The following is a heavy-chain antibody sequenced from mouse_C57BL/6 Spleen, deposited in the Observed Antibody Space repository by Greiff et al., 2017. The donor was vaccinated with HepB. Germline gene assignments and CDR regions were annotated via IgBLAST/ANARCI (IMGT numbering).Heavy chain of an antibody. Sequence: VKLVESGPELVKPGASVKLSCKASGYTFTSYDINWVKQRPGQGLEWIGWIYPRDGSTKYNEKFKGKATLTVDTSSSTAYMELHSLTSEDSAVYFCARDGYGYAMDYWGQGTSVTVSS. CDR2: IYPRDGST. J-gene: IGHJ4*01. CDR1: GYTFTSYD. CDR3: ARDGYGYAMDY. V-gene: IGHV1-85*01. D-gene: IGHD2-2*01.